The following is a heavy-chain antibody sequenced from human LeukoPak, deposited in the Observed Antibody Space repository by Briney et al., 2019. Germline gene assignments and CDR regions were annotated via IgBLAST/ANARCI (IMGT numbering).Heavy chain of an antibody. J-gene: IGHJ4*02. CDR3: ARAEGYADDFDY. Sequence: QPGRSLRLSCAASGLTFSSYGMHWVRQAPGKGLEWVAVIWYDGSNKYYADSVKGRFTISRDNSKNTLYLQMNSLRAEDTAVYYCARAEGYADDFDYWGQGTLVTVSS. CDR2: IWYDGSNK. CDR1: GLTFSSYG. V-gene: IGHV3-33*01. D-gene: IGHD5-18*01.